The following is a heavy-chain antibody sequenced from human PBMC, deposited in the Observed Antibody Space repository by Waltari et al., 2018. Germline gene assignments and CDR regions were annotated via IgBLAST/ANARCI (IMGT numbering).Heavy chain of an antibody. J-gene: IGHJ3*02. CDR3: ATGAQLGTDAFDI. Sequence: QVQLQESGPGLVKPSETLSLTCTVSGGSISSHYWSWIRQPPGKGLEWIGSIYYSGSTYYNPSLKSRVTISVDTSKNQFSLKLSSVTAADTAVYYCATGAQLGTDAFDIWGQGTMVTVSS. V-gene: IGHV4-59*04. D-gene: IGHD1-1*01. CDR1: GGSISSHY. CDR2: IYYSGST.